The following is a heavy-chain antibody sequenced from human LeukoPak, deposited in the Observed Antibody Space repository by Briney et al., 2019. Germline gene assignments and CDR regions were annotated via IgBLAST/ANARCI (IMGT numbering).Heavy chain of an antibody. CDR3: AKLSYYDSSGYSDY. CDR2: ISGDGGST. CDR1: GFTFDDYA. V-gene: IGHV3-43*02. Sequence: GGSLRLSCAASGFTFDDYAMHWVRQAPGKGLEWVSLISGDGGSTYYADSVKGRFTISRDNSKNTLYLQMNSLRAEDTAVYYCAKLSYYDSSGYSDYWGQGTLVTVSS. J-gene: IGHJ4*02. D-gene: IGHD3-22*01.